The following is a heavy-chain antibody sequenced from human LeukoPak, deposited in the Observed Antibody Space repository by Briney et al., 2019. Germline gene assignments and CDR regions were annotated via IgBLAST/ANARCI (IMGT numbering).Heavy chain of an antibody. CDR1: GFTFSSYE. D-gene: IGHD3-16*01. Sequence: GGSLRLSCAASGFTFSSYEMNWVRQAPAKGLEWVSYTSSSGSTIYYADSVKGRFTISRDNAKNSLYLQMNSLRAEDTAVYYCARDSRGRGFLFDYWGQGTLVTVSS. CDR3: ARDSRGRGFLFDY. J-gene: IGHJ4*02. V-gene: IGHV3-48*03. CDR2: TSSSGSTI.